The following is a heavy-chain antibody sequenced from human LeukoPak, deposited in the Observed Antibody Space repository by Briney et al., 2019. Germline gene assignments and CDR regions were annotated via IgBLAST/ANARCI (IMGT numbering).Heavy chain of an antibody. V-gene: IGHV1-2*02. D-gene: IGHD6-13*01. J-gene: IGHJ6*03. CDR1: GYTFTGYY. Sequence: ASVKVSCRASGYTFTGYYMHWVRQAPGQGLEWMGWINPNSGGTNYAQKFQGRVTMTRDTSISTAYMELSRLRSDDTAVYYCARGPAAGREFYYYYYYMDVWGKGTTVTISS. CDR2: INPNSGGT. CDR3: ARGPAAGREFYYYYYYMDV.